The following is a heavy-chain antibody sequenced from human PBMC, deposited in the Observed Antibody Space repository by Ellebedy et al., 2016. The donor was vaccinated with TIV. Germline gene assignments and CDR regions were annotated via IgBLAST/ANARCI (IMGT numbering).Heavy chain of an antibody. CDR1: GFTFNSNA. CDR2: IDSGGVT. V-gene: IGHV3-53*04. J-gene: IGHJ6*04. CDR3: ARSEPADV. Sequence: PGGSLRLSCAASGFTFNSNAMSWVRQAPGKGLEWLSVIDSGGVTNYPDSVKGRFTIARHNSMNTLYLQMNSLRPEDTAVYYCARSEPADVWGKGATVTVSS. D-gene: IGHD1-14*01.